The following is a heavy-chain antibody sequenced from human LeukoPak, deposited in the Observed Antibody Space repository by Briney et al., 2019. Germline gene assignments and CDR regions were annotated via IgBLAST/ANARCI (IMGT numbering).Heavy chain of an antibody. CDR3: ARDRVKIVGATQPGDY. V-gene: IGHV1-18*01. Sequence: ASVKVSCKASGYTFTSYGISWVRQAPGQGLEWMGWISAYNGNTNYARKLQGRVTMTTDTSTSTAYMELRSLRSDDTAVYYCARDRVKIVGATQPGDYWGQGTLVTVSS. CDR2: ISAYNGNT. J-gene: IGHJ4*02. CDR1: GYTFTSYG. D-gene: IGHD1-26*01.